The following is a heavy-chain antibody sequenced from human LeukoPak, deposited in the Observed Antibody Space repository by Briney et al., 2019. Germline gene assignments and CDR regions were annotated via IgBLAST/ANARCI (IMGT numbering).Heavy chain of an antibody. CDR3: AKGPGLYYDSSGYRSQFDY. Sequence: GGSLRLSCAASGFDFSSYSMHWVRQAPGKGLEWVAVITFDGSDIYYADSVKGRFTISRDNSKNTLYLQMNSLRVEDTAVYYCAKGPGLYYDSSGYRSQFDYWGQGTLVTASS. J-gene: IGHJ4*02. D-gene: IGHD3-22*01. CDR2: ITFDGSDI. CDR1: GFDFSSYS. V-gene: IGHV3-30*04.